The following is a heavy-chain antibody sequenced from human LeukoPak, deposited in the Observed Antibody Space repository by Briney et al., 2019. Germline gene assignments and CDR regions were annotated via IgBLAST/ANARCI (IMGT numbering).Heavy chain of an antibody. J-gene: IGHJ5*02. V-gene: IGHV4-39*07. CDR1: GGSISSSSYY. CDR3: ARVSGYSRGWDNCFDP. CDR2: IYYSGST. D-gene: IGHD6-19*01. Sequence: PSETLSLTCTVSGGSISSSSYYWGWIRQPPGKGLEWIGSIYYSGSTYYNPSLKSRVTISVDTSKNQFSLKLSSVTAADTAVYYCARVSGYSRGWDNCFDPWGQGTLVTVSS.